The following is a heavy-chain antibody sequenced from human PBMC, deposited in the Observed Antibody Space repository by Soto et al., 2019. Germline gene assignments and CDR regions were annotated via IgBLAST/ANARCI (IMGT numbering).Heavy chain of an antibody. J-gene: IGHJ4*02. V-gene: IGHV3-30*18. CDR1: GFTFSSYG. D-gene: IGHD6-13*01. CDR3: AKDISSSWVFDY. Sequence: GGSLRLSCAASGFTFSSYGMHWVRQAPGKGLEWVAVISYDGSNKYYADSVKGRFTISRDNSKNTLYLQMNSLRAEDTAVYYCAKDISSSWVFDYWGQGTLVTVSS. CDR2: ISYDGSNK.